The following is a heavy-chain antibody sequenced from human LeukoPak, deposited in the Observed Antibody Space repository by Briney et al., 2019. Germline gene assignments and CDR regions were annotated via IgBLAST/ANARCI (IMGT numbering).Heavy chain of an antibody. CDR3: ARRGGLRYFDWLSPRGWFDP. CDR2: INHSGST. V-gene: IGHV4-34*01. D-gene: IGHD3-9*01. Sequence: SETLSLTCAVYGGSFSGYYWSWIRQPPGKGLEWIGEINHSGSTNYNPSLKSRVTISVDTSKNQFSLKLSSVTAADTAVYYCARRGGLRYFDWLSPRGWFDPWGQGTLVTVSS. CDR1: GGSFSGYY. J-gene: IGHJ5*02.